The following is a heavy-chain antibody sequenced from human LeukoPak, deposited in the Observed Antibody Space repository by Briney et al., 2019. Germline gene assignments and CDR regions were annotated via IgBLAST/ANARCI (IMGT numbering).Heavy chain of an antibody. CDR1: GFTFDDYA. Sequence: GGSLRLSCAASGFTFDDYAMSWVRQAPGKGLEWVSGINWNGGSTGYADSVKGRFTISRDNAKNSLYLQMNSLRAEDTAVYYCAREGGYDFWSGAFDIWGQGTMVTVSS. CDR2: INWNGGST. V-gene: IGHV3-20*04. D-gene: IGHD3-3*01. J-gene: IGHJ3*02. CDR3: AREGGYDFWSGAFDI.